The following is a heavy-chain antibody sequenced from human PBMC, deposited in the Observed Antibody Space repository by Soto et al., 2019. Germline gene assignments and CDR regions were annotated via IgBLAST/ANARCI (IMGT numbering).Heavy chain of an antibody. CDR1: GFTFSSYA. V-gene: IGHV3-30-3*01. J-gene: IGHJ4*02. D-gene: IGHD3-22*01. Sequence: GSLRLSCAASGFTFSSYAMHWVRQAPGKGLEWVAVISYDGSNKYYADSVKGRFTISRDNSKNTLYLQMNSLRAEDTAVYYCARDLYDSSGFDYWGQGTLVTVYS. CDR2: ISYDGSNK. CDR3: ARDLYDSSGFDY.